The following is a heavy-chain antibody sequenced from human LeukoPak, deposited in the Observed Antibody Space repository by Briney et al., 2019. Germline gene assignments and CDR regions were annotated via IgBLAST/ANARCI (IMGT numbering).Heavy chain of an antibody. J-gene: IGHJ4*02. Sequence: GGSLRLSCAASGFTFDSYSMNWVRQAPGKGLEWVSSISVGSRYIFYADSVKGRFTISRDNAKNSLYLHMNSLRAEDTAVYYCAAFRDGYHGRTDYWGQGTLVTVSP. CDR3: AAFRDGYHGRTDY. D-gene: IGHD2-21*01. CDR2: ISVGSRYI. CDR1: GFTFDSYS. V-gene: IGHV3-21*06.